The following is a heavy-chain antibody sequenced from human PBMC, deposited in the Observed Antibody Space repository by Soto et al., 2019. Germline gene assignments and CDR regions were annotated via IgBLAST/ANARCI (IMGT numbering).Heavy chain of an antibody. CDR1: GYTFTSYD. CDR2: MNPNSGNT. D-gene: IGHD3-22*01. CDR3: ARFDSSGYYHRDAFDI. J-gene: IGHJ3*02. Sequence: ASVKVSCKSSGYTFTSYDINCVRQATGQGLEWMGWMNPNSGNTGYAQKFQGRVTITRNTSISTAYMELSSLRSEDTAVYYCARFDSSGYYHRDAFDIWGQGTMVTVSS. V-gene: IGHV1-8*01.